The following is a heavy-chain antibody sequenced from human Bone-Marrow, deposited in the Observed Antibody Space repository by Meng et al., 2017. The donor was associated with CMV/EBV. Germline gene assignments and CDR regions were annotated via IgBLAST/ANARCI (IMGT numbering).Heavy chain of an antibody. CDR1: GFTFSSYS. V-gene: IGHV3-48*04. CDR2: ISSSSSTI. CDR3: ARDVYNFWSGSYYGLDV. J-gene: IGHJ6*02. D-gene: IGHD3-3*01. Sequence: GESLKISCAASGFTFSSYSMNWVRQAPGKGLEWVSYISSSSSTIYYADSVKGRFTISRDNAKNSLYLQMNRLRAEDTAVYYCARDVYNFWSGSYYGLDVWGQGTTVTVSS.